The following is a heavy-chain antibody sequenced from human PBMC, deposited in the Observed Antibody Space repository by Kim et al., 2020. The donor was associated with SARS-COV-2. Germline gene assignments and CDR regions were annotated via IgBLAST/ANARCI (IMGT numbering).Heavy chain of an antibody. J-gene: IGHJ3*02. D-gene: IGHD3-10*01. CDR2: ISSSGSTI. CDR1: GFTFSSYE. V-gene: IGHV3-48*03. Sequence: GGSLRLSCAASGFTFSSYEMNWVRQAPGKGLEWVSYISSSGSTIYYADSVKGRFTISRDNAKNSLYLQMNSLRAEDTAVYYCAPFITMVRGVIIGYDAFDIWGQGTMVTVSS. CDR3: APFITMVRGVIIGYDAFDI.